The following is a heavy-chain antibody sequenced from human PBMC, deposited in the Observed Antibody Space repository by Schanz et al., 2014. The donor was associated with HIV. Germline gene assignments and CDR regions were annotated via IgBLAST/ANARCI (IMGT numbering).Heavy chain of an antibody. CDR3: AIRTPMISFGAFDI. CDR1: GFTFSTYG. CDR2: ISAGVGTA. V-gene: IGHV3-23*04. Sequence: EVQLVESGGGVAQPGRSLRLSCAASGFTFSTYGMHWVRQAPGKGLEWVSTISAGVGTASYADSVKGRFTISRDNSKKMLFLQMNRLRAEDTAVYYCAIRTPMISFGAFDIWGRGTMVTVSS. J-gene: IGHJ3*02. D-gene: IGHD3-16*01.